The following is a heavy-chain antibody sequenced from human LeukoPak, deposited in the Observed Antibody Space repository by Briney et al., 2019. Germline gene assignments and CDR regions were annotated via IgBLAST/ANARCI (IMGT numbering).Heavy chain of an antibody. CDR1: GYTFTSYG. V-gene: IGHV1-18*01. J-gene: IGHJ6*03. CDR3: ARGPSTYYDILTGYYPFYYYYMDV. D-gene: IGHD3-9*01. Sequence: ASVKVSCKASGYTFTSYGISWVRQAPGQGLEWMGWISAYNGNTNYAQKLQGGVTMTTDTSTSTAYMELRSLRSDDTAVYYCARGPSTYYDILTGYYPFYYYYMDVWGKGTTVTVSS. CDR2: ISAYNGNT.